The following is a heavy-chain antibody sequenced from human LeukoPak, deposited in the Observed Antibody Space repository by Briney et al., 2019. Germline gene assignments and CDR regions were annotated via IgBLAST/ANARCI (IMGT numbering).Heavy chain of an antibody. CDR1: GFTFSSSA. J-gene: IGHJ4*02. CDR2: IYSGGST. CDR3: ARAYYYDSSGYYPL. V-gene: IGHV3-53*01. D-gene: IGHD3-22*01. Sequence: PGGSLRLSCAASGFTFSSSAMSWVRQAPGKGLEWVSVIYSGGSTYYADSVKGRFTISRDNSKNTLYLQMNSLRAEDTAVYYCARAYYYDSSGYYPLWGQGTLVTVSS.